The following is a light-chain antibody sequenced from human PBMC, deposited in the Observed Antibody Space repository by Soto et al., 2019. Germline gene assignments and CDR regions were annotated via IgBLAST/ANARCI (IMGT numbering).Light chain of an antibody. CDR3: QQYGKLPIT. CDR2: GAS. J-gene: IGKJ5*01. V-gene: IGKV3-15*01. Sequence: EIVMTQSPATLSVSPGERATLSCRASQSVSSNLAWYQQKPGQAPRLLIYGASTRATGIPARFSGSGSGTDFTLTISRLEPEDFAVYYCQQYGKLPITFGQGARLEIK. CDR1: QSVSSN.